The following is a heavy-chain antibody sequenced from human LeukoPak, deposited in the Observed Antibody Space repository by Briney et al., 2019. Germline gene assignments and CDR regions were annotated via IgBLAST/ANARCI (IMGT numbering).Heavy chain of an antibody. CDR2: ISWNSGSI. CDR3: ARGKDGMDV. D-gene: IGHD3-10*01. J-gene: IGHJ6*02. V-gene: IGHV3-9*01. Sequence: GGSLRLSCAGSGFIFRNYAMHWVRQAPGKGLEWVSGISWNSGSIGYADSVKGRFTISRDNAKNSLYLQMNSLRAEDTALYYCARGKDGMDVWGQGTTVTVSS. CDR1: GFIFRNYA.